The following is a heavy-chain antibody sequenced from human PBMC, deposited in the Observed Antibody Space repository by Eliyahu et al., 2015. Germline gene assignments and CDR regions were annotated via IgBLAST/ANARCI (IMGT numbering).Heavy chain of an antibody. Sequence: QVQLVQSGAEVXKPGASVKVSXXASGYTFXGYYMHWVRQAPGQGLEXMGWINPNSGGTXYAQKFQGRVTMXRDTSISTAYMELSRXRSDDTAVYYCARDPPGDYGDYISDYWGQGTLVTVSS. CDR2: INPNSGGT. D-gene: IGHD4-17*01. V-gene: IGHV1-2*02. CDR1: GYTFXGYY. J-gene: IGHJ4*02. CDR3: ARDPPGDYGDYISDY.